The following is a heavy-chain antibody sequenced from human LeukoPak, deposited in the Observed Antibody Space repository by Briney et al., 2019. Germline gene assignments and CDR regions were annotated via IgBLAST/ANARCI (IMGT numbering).Heavy chain of an antibody. D-gene: IGHD5-12*01. Sequence: SETLSLTCAVYGGSFSGYYWSWIRQPPGKGLEWIGEINHSGSTNYNPSLKSRVTISVDTSKNQFSLMLSSVTTADTAVYYCARGYSGYLYWGQGTLVTVSS. CDR3: ARGYSGYLY. V-gene: IGHV4-34*01. CDR1: GGSFSGYY. J-gene: IGHJ4*02. CDR2: INHSGST.